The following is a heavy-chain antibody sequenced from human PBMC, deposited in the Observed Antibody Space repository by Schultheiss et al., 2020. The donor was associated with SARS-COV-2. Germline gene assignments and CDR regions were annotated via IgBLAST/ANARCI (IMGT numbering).Heavy chain of an antibody. Sequence: GGSLRLSCAASGFTFSSYAMHWVRQAPGKGLEWVAVISYDGSNKYYADSVKGRFTISRDNSKNTLYLQMNSLRAEDTAVYYCARYGIAVAVGSFDYWGQGTLVTVS. V-gene: IGHV3-30*04. CDR3: ARYGIAVAVGSFDY. CDR1: GFTFSSYA. CDR2: ISYDGSNK. D-gene: IGHD6-19*01. J-gene: IGHJ4*02.